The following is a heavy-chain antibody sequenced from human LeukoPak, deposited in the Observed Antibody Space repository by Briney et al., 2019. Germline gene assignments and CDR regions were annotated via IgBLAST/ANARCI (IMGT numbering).Heavy chain of an antibody. D-gene: IGHD4-17*01. V-gene: IGHV3-7*01. CDR1: GFTFSSYW. CDR3: ARDFSLASKTTVTTFFLGY. Sequence: GGSLRLSCAASGFTFSSYWMSWVRQAPGKGLEWVANIKQDGSEKYYVDSVKGRFTISRDNAKNSLYLQMNSLRAEDTAVYYCARDFSLASKTTVTTFFLGYWGQGTLVTVSS. CDR2: IKQDGSEK. J-gene: IGHJ4*02.